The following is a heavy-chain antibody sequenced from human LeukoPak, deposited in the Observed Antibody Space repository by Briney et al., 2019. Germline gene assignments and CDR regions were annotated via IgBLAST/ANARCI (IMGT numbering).Heavy chain of an antibody. CDR1: GYTFTGYY. D-gene: IGHD3-22*01. Sequence: ASVKVSCKASGYTFTGYYMHWVRQAPGQGLEWMGWINPNSGGTNYAQKFQGRVTMTRDTSISTAYMELSRLRSDDTAVYYCARVTARYDSSGYYYGYWGQGTLVTVSS. V-gene: IGHV1-2*02. CDR3: ARVTARYDSSGYYYGY. J-gene: IGHJ4*02. CDR2: INPNSGGT.